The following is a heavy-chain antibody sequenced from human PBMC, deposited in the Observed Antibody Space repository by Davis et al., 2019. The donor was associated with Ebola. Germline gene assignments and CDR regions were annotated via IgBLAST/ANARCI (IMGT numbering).Heavy chain of an antibody. J-gene: IGHJ4*02. CDR1: GYTFTTYG. Sequence: ASVKVSCKASGYTFTTYGISWVRQAPGQGLEWMGWINPHTGVTNYAQKFQDWVTMTRDTSINTAYMELSRLRSDATAVYYCTRDTFYCAGGRCYDSWGQGTLVTVSS. D-gene: IGHD2-15*01. V-gene: IGHV1-2*04. CDR3: TRDTFYCAGGRCYDS. CDR2: INPHTGVT.